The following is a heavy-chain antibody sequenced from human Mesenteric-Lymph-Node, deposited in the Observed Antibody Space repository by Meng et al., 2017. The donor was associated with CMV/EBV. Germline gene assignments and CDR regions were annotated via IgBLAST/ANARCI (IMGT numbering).Heavy chain of an antibody. CDR1: GFTFSTYT. Sequence: GESLKISCVASGFTFSTYTMNWVRQAPGRGLEWVSVIYGDGTTKYADSVKGRFSISRDNSKNTLYLQMNSLRVEDTAVYYCAKATEAKSSGSYGLFDSWGQGTLVTVSS. CDR3: AKATEAKSSGSYGLFDS. J-gene: IGHJ4*02. V-gene: IGHV3-53*01. D-gene: IGHD1-26*01. CDR2: IYGDGTT.